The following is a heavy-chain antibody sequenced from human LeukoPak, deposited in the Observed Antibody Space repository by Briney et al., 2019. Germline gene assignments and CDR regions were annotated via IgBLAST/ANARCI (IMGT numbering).Heavy chain of an antibody. Sequence: GGSLRLSCAASGFTFSSYEMNWVRQAPGKGLEWVSYISSSGSTIYYADSVKGRFTISRDNAKNSLYLQMNSLRAEDTAVYYCERTESSGFDYWGQGTLVTVSS. V-gene: IGHV3-48*03. J-gene: IGHJ4*02. CDR1: GFTFSSYE. D-gene: IGHD3-22*01. CDR2: ISSSGSTI. CDR3: ERTESSGFDY.